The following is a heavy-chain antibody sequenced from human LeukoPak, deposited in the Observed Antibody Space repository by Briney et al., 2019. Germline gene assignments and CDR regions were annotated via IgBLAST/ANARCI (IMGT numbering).Heavy chain of an antibody. Sequence: GGSLRLSCAASGFTFNRYGMHWVRQAPGKGLEWVAVISFDGKVSYYADSVKGRFTISRDNAKNSLYLQMNSLRAEDTAVYYCARDLMTAWGQDYGMDVWGQGTTVTVSS. D-gene: IGHD2-21*02. V-gene: IGHV3-30*03. J-gene: IGHJ6*02. CDR1: GFTFNRYG. CDR3: ARDLMTAWGQDYGMDV. CDR2: ISFDGKVS.